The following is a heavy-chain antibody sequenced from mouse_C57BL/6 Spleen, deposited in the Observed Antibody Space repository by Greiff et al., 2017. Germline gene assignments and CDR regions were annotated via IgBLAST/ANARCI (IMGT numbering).Heavy chain of an antibody. V-gene: IGHV1-80*01. CDR3: ARGTTVVEGGY. J-gene: IGHJ2*01. CDR2: IYPGDGDT. D-gene: IGHD1-1*01. Sequence: VQLQESGAELVKPGASVKISCKASGYAFSSYWMNWVKQRPGKGLEWIGQIYPGDGDTNYNGKFKGKATLTADKSSSTAYMQLSSLTSEDSAVYFCARGTTVVEGGYWGQGTTLTVSS. CDR1: GYAFSSYW.